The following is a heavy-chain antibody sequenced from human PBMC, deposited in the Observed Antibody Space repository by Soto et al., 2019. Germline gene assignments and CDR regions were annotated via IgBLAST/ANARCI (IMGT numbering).Heavy chain of an antibody. CDR2: INPSGGST. CDR3: ARSCIAAAGTYYYGMDF. J-gene: IGHJ6*02. Sequence: ASVKVSCKASGYTFTSYYMHWVRQAPGQGLEWMGIINPSGGSTSYAQKFQGRVTMTRDTSTSTVYMELSSLRSEDTAVYYCARSCIAAAGTYYYGMDFRGQGTTVTVSS. CDR1: GYTFTSYY. D-gene: IGHD6-13*01. V-gene: IGHV1-46*01.